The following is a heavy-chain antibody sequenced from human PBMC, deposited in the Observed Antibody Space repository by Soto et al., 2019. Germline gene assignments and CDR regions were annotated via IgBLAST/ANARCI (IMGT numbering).Heavy chain of an antibody. CDR1: GGSISSGGYY. Sequence: QVQLQESGPGLVKPSQTLSLTCTVSGGSISSGGYYWSWIRQHPGKGLEWIGYIYYSGSTYYNPSLKSRVTISVDTSKNQFSLKLISVTAADTAVYYCARLAANRMHSSTSSKAFDIWGQGTMVTVSS. D-gene: IGHD2-2*01. V-gene: IGHV4-31*03. J-gene: IGHJ3*02. CDR3: ARLAANRMHSSTSSKAFDI. CDR2: IYYSGST.